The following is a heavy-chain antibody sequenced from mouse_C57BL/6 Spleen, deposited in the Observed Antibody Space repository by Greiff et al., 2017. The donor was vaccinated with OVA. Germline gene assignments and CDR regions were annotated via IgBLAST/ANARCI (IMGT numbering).Heavy chain of an antibody. Sequence: VKLQESGPELVKPGASVKISCKASGYTFTDYYINWVKQRPGQGLEWIGWIFPGSGSTYYNEKFKGKAYMWLSSLTSEESAVYFCARRGDGYGFDYWGQGTTLTVSS. D-gene: IGHD2-2*01. CDR1: GYTFTDYY. V-gene: IGHV1-75*01. CDR2: IFPGSGST. J-gene: IGHJ2*01. CDR3: ARRGDGYGFDY.